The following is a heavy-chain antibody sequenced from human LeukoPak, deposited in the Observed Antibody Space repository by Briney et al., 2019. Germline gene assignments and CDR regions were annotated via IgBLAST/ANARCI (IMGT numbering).Heavy chain of an antibody. CDR2: IYYSGST. J-gene: IGHJ4*02. Sequence: SEALSLTCTVSGGSISGYYWNWIRQPPGKGLEWIGYIYYSGSTNYNPSLKSRVTMSPDTSKNQFSLKLSSVTAADTAVYHCARDSGSNFDYWGQGTLVTVSS. V-gene: IGHV4-59*01. CDR1: GGSISGYY. D-gene: IGHD2-15*01. CDR3: ARDSGSNFDY.